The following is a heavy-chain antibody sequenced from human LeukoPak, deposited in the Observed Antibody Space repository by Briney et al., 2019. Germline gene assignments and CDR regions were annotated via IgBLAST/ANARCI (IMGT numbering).Heavy chain of an antibody. Sequence: GGSLRLSCAASGFTFNNYAMHWVRQAPGKGLEWVSGISWNSGSLGYADSVKGRFTISRDNAKNSLFPQMDSLRAEDTAVYYCARASRSGYSSAIDAFDIWGQGTMVTVSS. D-gene: IGHD6-19*01. J-gene: IGHJ3*02. CDR3: ARASRSGYSSAIDAFDI. CDR2: ISWNSGSL. V-gene: IGHV3-9*01. CDR1: GFTFNNYA.